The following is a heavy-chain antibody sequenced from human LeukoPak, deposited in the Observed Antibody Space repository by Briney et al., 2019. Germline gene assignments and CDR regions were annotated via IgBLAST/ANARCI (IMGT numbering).Heavy chain of an antibody. CDR3: AREPFSRGNSYGTGAFDI. J-gene: IGHJ3*02. CDR1: GGSISSGAYS. V-gene: IGHV4-30-2*01. CDR2: LYHSGST. D-gene: IGHD5-18*01. Sequence: PSQTLSLTWAVSGGSISSGAYSWSWIRQPPGKGLEWIGYLYHSGSTYYNPSLKSRVTISVDRSKNQFSLKLSSVTAADTAVYYCAREPFSRGNSYGTGAFDIWGQGTMVTVSS.